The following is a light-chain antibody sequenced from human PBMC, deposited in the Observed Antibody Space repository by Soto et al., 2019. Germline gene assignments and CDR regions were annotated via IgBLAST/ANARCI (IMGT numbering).Light chain of an antibody. J-gene: IGLJ2*01. CDR3: SSYAGSNNLL. CDR2: EVN. CDR1: NSDIGNYNF. Sequence: QSALTQPPSASGSPGQSVAISCTGTNSDIGNYNFVSWYQQHPGKAPKLMIYEVNKRPSGVPDRFSGSKSVNTASLTVCGLQPEDEADYYCSSYAGSNNLLFGGGTKLTVL. V-gene: IGLV2-8*01.